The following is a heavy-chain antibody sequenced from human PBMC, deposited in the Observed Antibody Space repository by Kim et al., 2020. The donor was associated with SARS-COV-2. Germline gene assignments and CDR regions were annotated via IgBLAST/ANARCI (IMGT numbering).Heavy chain of an antibody. V-gene: IGHV3-48*03. CDR3: ARDGRPTNYYGMDV. CDR1: GFTFSSYE. CDR2: ISSSGSTI. J-gene: IGHJ6*02. Sequence: GGSLRLSCAASGFTFSSYEMNWVRQAPGKGLEWVSYISSSGSTIYYADSVKGRFTISRDNAKNSLYLQMNSLRAEDTAVYYCARDGRPTNYYGMDVWGQGTTVTVSS.